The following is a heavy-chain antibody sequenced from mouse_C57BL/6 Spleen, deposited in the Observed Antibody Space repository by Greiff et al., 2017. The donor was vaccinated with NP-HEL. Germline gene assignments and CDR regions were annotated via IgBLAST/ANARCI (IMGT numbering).Heavy chain of an antibody. D-gene: IGHD1-1*01. CDR1: GYAFTNYL. CDR3: ARETVVAPYWYFDV. CDR2: INPGSGGT. V-gene: IGHV1-54*01. J-gene: IGHJ1*03. Sequence: VHLLESGAELVRPGTSVKVSCKASGYAFTNYLIEWVKQRPGQGLEWIGVINPGSGGTNYNEKFKGKATLTADKSSSTAYMQLSSLTSEDSAVYFCARETVVAPYWYFDVWGTGTTVTVSS.